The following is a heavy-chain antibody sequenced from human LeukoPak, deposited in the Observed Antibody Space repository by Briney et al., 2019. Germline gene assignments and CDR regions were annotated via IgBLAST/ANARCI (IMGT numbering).Heavy chain of an antibody. V-gene: IGHV3-23*01. Sequence: GGSLGLSCAASGFTFSSYAMSWVRQAPGKGLEWVSAISGSGGSTYYADSVKGRFTISRDNSKNTLYLQMNSLRAEDTAVYYCAKDRSGAVAGTGAFDYWGQGTLVTVSS. D-gene: IGHD6-19*01. CDR3: AKDRSGAVAGTGAFDY. CDR2: ISGSGGST. CDR1: GFTFSSYA. J-gene: IGHJ4*02.